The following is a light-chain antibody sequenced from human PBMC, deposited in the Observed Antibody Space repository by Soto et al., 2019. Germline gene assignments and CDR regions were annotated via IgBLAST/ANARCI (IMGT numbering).Light chain of an antibody. CDR1: SSNIGDNY. CDR3: GTWDSSLSAYV. CDR2: DNN. J-gene: IGLJ1*01. V-gene: IGLV1-51*01. Sequence: QSVLTQPPSVSAAPGQKVTISCSGSSSNIGDNYVSWYQQLPGTAPKLLIYDNNMRASGIPDRVSVSKSGTSATLGITGLQSGDEADYYCGTWDSSLSAYVFGTGTKVTVL.